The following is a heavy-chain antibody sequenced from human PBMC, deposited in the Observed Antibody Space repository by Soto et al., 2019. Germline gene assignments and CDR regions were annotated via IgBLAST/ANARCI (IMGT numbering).Heavy chain of an antibody. CDR3: AKADIVAETEYYYYMDV. Sequence: PGGSLRLSCAASGFTFSSYGMHWVRQAPGKGLEWVAVISYDGSNKYYADSVKGRFTIYRDNSKNTLYLQMNSLRAEDTAVYYCAKADIVAETEYYYYMDVWGKGTTVTVSS. J-gene: IGHJ6*03. D-gene: IGHD5-12*01. V-gene: IGHV3-30*18. CDR2: ISYDGSNK. CDR1: GFTFSSYG.